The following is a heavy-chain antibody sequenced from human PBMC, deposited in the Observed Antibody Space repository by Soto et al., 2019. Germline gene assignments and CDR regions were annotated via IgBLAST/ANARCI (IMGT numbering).Heavy chain of an antibody. CDR2: IYYSGST. D-gene: IGHD2-2*01. CDR1: GGSISSSSYY. V-gene: IGHV4-39*01. J-gene: IGHJ4*02. Sequence: QLQLQESGPGLVKPSETLSLTCTVSGGSISSSSYYWGWIRQPPGKGLEWIGSIYYSGSTYYNPSLQSRVTISVDTSKNPFSLKLSSVTAADTAVYYCATHPLGYCSSTSCGLVDYWGQGTLVTVSS. CDR3: ATHPLGYCSSTSCGLVDY.